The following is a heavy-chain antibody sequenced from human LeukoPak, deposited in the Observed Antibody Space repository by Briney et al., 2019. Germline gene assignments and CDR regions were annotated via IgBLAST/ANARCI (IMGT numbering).Heavy chain of an antibody. V-gene: IGHV3-48*01. Sequence: GGSLRLSCAASGFTFSRDSMNWVGQAPGKGLEGVAYINGGGSPIYYADSVTGRFTSSRDHAKILLYLQMNSLRAEATAVYYCARGGAYCGADCPPPFDYWGQGTLVTVSS. J-gene: IGHJ4*02. CDR2: INGGGSPI. D-gene: IGHD2-21*02. CDR3: ARGGAYCGADCPPPFDY. CDR1: GFTFSRDS.